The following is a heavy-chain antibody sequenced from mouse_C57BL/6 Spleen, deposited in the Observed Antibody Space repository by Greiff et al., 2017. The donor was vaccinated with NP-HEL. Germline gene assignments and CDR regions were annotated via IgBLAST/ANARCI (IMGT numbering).Heavy chain of an antibody. J-gene: IGHJ2*01. V-gene: IGHV1-64*01. CDR1: GYTFTSYW. D-gene: IGHD1-1*01. Sequence: QVQLQQPGAELVKPGASVKLSCKASGYTFTSYWMHWVKQRPGQGFEWIGMIHPNSGSTNYNEKFKSKATLTVDKSSSTAYMQLSSLSSEDSAVYYCARLLITTVVATDYWGQGTTLTVSS. CDR2: IHPNSGST. CDR3: ARLLITTVVATDY.